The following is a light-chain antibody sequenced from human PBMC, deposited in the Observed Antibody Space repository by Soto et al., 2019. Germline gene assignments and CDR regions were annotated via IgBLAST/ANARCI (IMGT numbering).Light chain of an antibody. J-gene: IGLJ1*01. Sequence: QSALTQPASVSGSPGQSITISCTGTTNDVGIYNYVSWYQQHPGKAPKLMIYDVSSRPSGVSNRFSGSNSGNTASLTISGLQSEDEAYYYCSSSTSSSTRVFGTGTKVTVL. CDR2: DVS. CDR3: SSSTSSSTRV. CDR1: TNDVGIYNY. V-gene: IGLV2-14*03.